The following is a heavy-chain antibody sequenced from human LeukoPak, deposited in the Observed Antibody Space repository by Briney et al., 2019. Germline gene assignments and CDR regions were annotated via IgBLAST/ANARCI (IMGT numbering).Heavy chain of an antibody. Sequence: ASVKVSCKASGYTFTSYGFNWVRQAPGQGLEWMGWISAYNGNTNYAQKLQGRVTMTTDTSTSTAYMELRSLRSDDTAVYYCAKSSDYGDYDSDYWGQGTLVTVSS. J-gene: IGHJ4*02. CDR1: GYTFTSYG. D-gene: IGHD4-17*01. V-gene: IGHV1-18*01. CDR2: ISAYNGNT. CDR3: AKSSDYGDYDSDY.